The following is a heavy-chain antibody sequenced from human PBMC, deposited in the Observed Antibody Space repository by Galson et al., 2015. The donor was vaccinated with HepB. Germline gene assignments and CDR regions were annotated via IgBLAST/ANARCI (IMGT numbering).Heavy chain of an antibody. Sequence: SLRLSCAASGFTFSSYSMNWVRQAPGKGLEWVSSISSSSSYIYYADSVKGRFTISRDNAKNSLYLQMNSLRAEDTAVYYCARAEGSGSYYPYYYYGMDVWGQGTTVTVSS. J-gene: IGHJ6*02. V-gene: IGHV3-21*01. CDR2: ISSSSSYI. CDR3: ARAEGSGSYYPYYYYGMDV. CDR1: GFTFSSYS. D-gene: IGHD3-10*01.